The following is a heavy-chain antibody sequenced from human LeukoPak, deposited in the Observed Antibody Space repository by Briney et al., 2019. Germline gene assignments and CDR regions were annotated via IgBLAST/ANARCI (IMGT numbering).Heavy chain of an antibody. CDR3: ARGGVTWTFDY. V-gene: IGHV4-59*12. CDR1: GGSINAYY. D-gene: IGHD2-21*02. J-gene: IGHJ4*02. CDR2: IYYSGST. Sequence: SETLSLTCSVSGGSINAYYWTWIRQPPGKGLEWIGYIYYSGSTSYNPSLKSRVTISVDTSKNQFSLKLSSVTVADTAVYYCARGGVTWTFDYWGRGTLVTVSS.